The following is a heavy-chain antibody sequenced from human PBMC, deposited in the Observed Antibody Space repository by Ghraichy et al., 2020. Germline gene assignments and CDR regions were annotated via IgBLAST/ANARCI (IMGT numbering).Heavy chain of an antibody. Sequence: SETLSLTCAVYGGSFSGYYWSWIRQPPGKGLEWIGEINHSGSTNYNPSLKSRVTISVDTSKNQFSLKLSSVTAADTAVYYCASAATRLWSPFDYWGQGTLVTVSS. J-gene: IGHJ4*02. V-gene: IGHV4-34*01. CDR3: ASAATRLWSPFDY. D-gene: IGHD5-18*01. CDR2: INHSGST. CDR1: GGSFSGYY.